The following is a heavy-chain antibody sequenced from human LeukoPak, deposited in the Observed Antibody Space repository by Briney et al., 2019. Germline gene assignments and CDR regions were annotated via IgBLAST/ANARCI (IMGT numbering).Heavy chain of an antibody. Sequence: EWMVWINPNSGGTNYAQKFQGRVTMTRDTSISTAYMELSRLRSDDTAVYYCARVGSYYDYWGQGTLVTVSS. CDR3: ARVGSYYDY. V-gene: IGHV1-2*02. J-gene: IGHJ4*02. D-gene: IGHD1-26*01. CDR2: INPNSGGT.